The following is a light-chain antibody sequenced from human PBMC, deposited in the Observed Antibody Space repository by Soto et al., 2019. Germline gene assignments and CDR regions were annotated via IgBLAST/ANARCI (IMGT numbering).Light chain of an antibody. V-gene: IGKV3-20*01. Sequence: DIVLTQSPGTLSLSPGERATLSCRASQSVSSNYVAWYQQKPGQAPRLLIYGASTRATGVPDRFSGSGYGTDFTLTISRLEPEDFAVYHCQQYGSLSWTFGQGTKVEIK. CDR1: QSVSSNY. CDR3: QQYGSLSWT. CDR2: GAS. J-gene: IGKJ1*01.